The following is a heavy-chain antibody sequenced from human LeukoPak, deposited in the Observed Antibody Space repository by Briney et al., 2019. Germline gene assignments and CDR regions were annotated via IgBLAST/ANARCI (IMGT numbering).Heavy chain of an antibody. CDR1: GVGFRSSC. Sequence: SVRPSWAASGVGFRSSCMIWAHQYPRKGLEWVSYISSSSTIYYADSVKGRFTISRDNAKNSLYLQMNSLRAEDTAVYYCATSGYSNIDYWGQGTLVTVSS. V-gene: IGHV3-48*04. CDR3: ATSGYSNIDY. D-gene: IGHD4-11*01. CDR2: ISSSSTI. J-gene: IGHJ4*02.